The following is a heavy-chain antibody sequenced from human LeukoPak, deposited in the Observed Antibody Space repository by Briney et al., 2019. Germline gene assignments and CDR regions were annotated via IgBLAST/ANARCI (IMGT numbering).Heavy chain of an antibody. J-gene: IGHJ4*02. V-gene: IGHV4-59*01. D-gene: IGHD3-10*01. Sequence: SETLSLTCTVSGGSISSYYWSWIRQPPGKGLEWIGYIYYSGSTNYNPSLKSRVTISVDTSKNQFSLKLSSVTAADTAVYYCASTYYYGSGSRTIDYWGQGTPVTVSS. CDR2: IYYSGST. CDR1: GGSISSYY. CDR3: ASTYYYGSGSRTIDY.